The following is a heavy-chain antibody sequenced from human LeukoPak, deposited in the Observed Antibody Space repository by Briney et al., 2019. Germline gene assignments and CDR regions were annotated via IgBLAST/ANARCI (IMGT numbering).Heavy chain of an antibody. D-gene: IGHD3-16*02. CDR2: ISYDGSNK. Sequence: GGSLRLSCAASGFTFSSYAMHWVRQAPGKGLEWVAVISYDGSNKYYADSVKGRFTISRDNSKNTLYLQMNSLRAEDTAVYYCARDSKMGELPFSDYWGQGTLVTVSS. CDR1: GFTFSSYA. V-gene: IGHV3-30*04. CDR3: ARDSKMGELPFSDY. J-gene: IGHJ4*02.